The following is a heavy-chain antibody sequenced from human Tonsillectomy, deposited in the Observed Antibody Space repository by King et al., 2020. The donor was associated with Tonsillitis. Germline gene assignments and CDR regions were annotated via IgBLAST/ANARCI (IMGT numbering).Heavy chain of an antibody. CDR2: IYYSGST. CDR3: SRPLXXXXYFXL. Sequence: QLQESGPGLVKPSETLSLTCTVSGGSISNYYWSWIRQPPGKGLEWIGFIYYSGSTNYNPSLKSRVTISVDTSKNQFSLKLSSVTAADTAVYHCSRPLXXXXYFXLXXRGXXVXVS. J-gene: IGHJ2*01. CDR1: GGSISNYY. V-gene: IGHV4-59*08.